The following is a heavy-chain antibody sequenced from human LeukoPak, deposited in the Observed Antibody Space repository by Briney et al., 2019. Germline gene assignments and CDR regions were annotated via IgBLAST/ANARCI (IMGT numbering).Heavy chain of an antibody. CDR1: GFTFSDYY. V-gene: IGHV3-11*04. Sequence: GGSLRLSCAASGFTFSDYYMSWIRQAPGKGLEWVSYISSSGSTIYYADSVKGRFTISRDNAKNSLYLQMNSLRAEDTAVYYCAREAGDCSSTSCYDAFDIWGQGTMVTVSS. CDR2: ISSSGSTI. J-gene: IGHJ3*02. D-gene: IGHD2-2*01. CDR3: AREAGDCSSTSCYDAFDI.